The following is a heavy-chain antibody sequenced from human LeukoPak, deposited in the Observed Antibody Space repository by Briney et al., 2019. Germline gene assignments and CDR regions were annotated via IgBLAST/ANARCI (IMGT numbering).Heavy chain of an antibody. CDR3: ARDVDIVATIRINYYDGMDV. J-gene: IGHJ6*02. V-gene: IGHV1-18*01. D-gene: IGHD5-12*01. Sequence: ASVKVSCKASGYTFTSYGISWVRQAPGQGLEWMGWISAYNGNTNYAQKLQGRVTMTTDTSTGTAYMELRSLRSDDTAVYYCARDVDIVATIRINYYDGMDVWGQGTTVTVSS. CDR2: ISAYNGNT. CDR1: GYTFTSYG.